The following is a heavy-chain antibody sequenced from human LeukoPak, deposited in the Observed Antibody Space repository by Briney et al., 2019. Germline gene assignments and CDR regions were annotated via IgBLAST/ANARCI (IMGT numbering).Heavy chain of an antibody. J-gene: IGHJ5*02. V-gene: IGHV3-48*03. CDR1: GFTFSSYE. CDR3: ARESVARGYNWFDP. CDR2: ISSSGSTI. D-gene: IGHD3-10*01. Sequence: QPGGSLRLSCAASGFTFSSYEMNWVRQAPGKGLEWVSYISSSGSTIYYADSVKGRFTISRDNAKNSLYLQMNSLRAEDTAVYYCARESVARGYNWFDPWGQGALVTVSS.